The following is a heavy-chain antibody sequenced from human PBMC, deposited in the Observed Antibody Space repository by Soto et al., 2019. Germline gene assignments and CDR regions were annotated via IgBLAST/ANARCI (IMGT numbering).Heavy chain of an antibody. CDR3: AKMTSDSYGRNYGMDV. V-gene: IGHV3-23*01. Sequence: VGSQRLSCACSGFPIRSYGMSWVRQAPEKGLEWVSALSDSGVSPYYAESVKGRFTISRDNSKNTLYLQMDSLRVEDTALYYCAKMTSDSYGRNYGMDVWGQGTTVTVSS. CDR2: LSDSGVSP. D-gene: IGHD5-18*01. J-gene: IGHJ6*02. CDR1: GFPIRSYG.